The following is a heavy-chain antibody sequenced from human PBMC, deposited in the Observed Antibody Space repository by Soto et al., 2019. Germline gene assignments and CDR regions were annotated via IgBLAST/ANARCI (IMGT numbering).Heavy chain of an antibody. V-gene: IGHV4-39*01. CDR1: SGSIISSNYY. CDR3: ARLNKPGWFDP. Sequence: SETLSLTCTVSSGSIISSNYYWAWIRQPPEKGLEWIATIYYSGSTYYSPSLKSRVTISVDTSKNQFSLRLASVTAADTAVYYCARLNKPGWFDPWGKGTLVTVSS. CDR2: IYYSGST. J-gene: IGHJ5*02.